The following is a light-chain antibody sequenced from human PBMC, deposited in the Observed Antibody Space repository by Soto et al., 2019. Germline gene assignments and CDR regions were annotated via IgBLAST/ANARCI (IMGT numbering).Light chain of an antibody. CDR2: ATS. V-gene: IGKV3-20*01. CDR1: QTVNSDY. CDR3: HQFGYSPRT. J-gene: IGKJ1*01. Sequence: EIVLTQSPGTLSLSPGETATLSCRASQTVNSDYLAWFQQRPGQAPRLLIFATSRRATDIPDRFSGSGSGTDFTLVIRRLEPEDFAVYYCHQFGYSPRTFGQGTKVDIK.